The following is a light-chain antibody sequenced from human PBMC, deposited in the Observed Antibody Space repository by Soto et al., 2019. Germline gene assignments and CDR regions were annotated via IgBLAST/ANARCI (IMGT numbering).Light chain of an antibody. V-gene: IGLV2-23*01. CDR1: SSDVGSYNL. J-gene: IGLJ2*01. CDR2: EGS. Sequence: QSALTQPASVSGSPGQSITISCTGTSSDVGSYNLVSWYQQHPGKAPKLMIYEGSKRPSGVSNRFSGSKSGNTASLTISGLKAEDEADYYCCSYAGSSTSYVVFGGGTKLNVL. CDR3: CSYAGSSTSYVV.